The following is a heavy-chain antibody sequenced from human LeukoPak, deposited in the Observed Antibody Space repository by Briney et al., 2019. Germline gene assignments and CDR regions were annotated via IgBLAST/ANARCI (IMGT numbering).Heavy chain of an antibody. J-gene: IGHJ4*02. V-gene: IGHV3-7*03. Sequence: GGSLRLSCAASGFTFSSYWMSWVRQAPGKGLEWVANIKQDGSEKYYVDSVKGRFTISRDNSKNTLYLQMNSLRAEDTAVYYCTRDPRRLDYWGQGTLVTVSS. CDR1: GFTFSSYW. CDR3: TRDPRRLDY. CDR2: IKQDGSEK.